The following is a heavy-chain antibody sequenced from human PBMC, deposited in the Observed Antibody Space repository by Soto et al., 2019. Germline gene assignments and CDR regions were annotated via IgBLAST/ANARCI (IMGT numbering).Heavy chain of an antibody. CDR1: GGSISSYY. J-gene: IGHJ4*02. CDR2: IYYSGST. V-gene: IGHV4-59*08. CDR3: VTWRFDY. Sequence: SETLSLTFTVSGGSISSYYWSWIRQPPGKGLEWIGYIYYSGSTNYNPSLKSRITINPDTTKNQFSLQLNSATTENTAVYYCVTWRFDYWGQGTLVTVSS.